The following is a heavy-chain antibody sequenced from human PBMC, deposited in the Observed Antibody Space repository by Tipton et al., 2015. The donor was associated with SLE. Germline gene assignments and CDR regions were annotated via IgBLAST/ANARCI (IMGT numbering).Heavy chain of an antibody. Sequence: LRLSCAVYGGSFSAYYWSWIRQPPGKGLEWIGEINHGGSTNYNPSLKSRVTISVDTSKNQFSLKLSSVAAADTAMYYCASTFWYFDYWGKGTLVTVSS. CDR2: INHGGST. J-gene: IGHJ4*02. CDR3: ASTFWYFDY. D-gene: IGHD3-16*01. CDR1: GGSFSAYY. V-gene: IGHV4-34*01.